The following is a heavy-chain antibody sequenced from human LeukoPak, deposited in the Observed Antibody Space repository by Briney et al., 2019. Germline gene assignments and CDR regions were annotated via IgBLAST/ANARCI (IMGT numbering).Heavy chain of an antibody. Sequence: SETLSLTCTVSGGSISGFYWSWIRQPPGKGLGWIGNIHYTGKTNYNPSLKSRVTMSVETSKNHFSVRLTSVTAADTAVYYCARINSGYDLSSSWYPNWFDPWGQGALVTVSS. D-gene: IGHD6-13*01. V-gene: IGHV4-59*01. CDR2: IHYTGKT. CDR3: ARINSGYDLSSSWYPNWFDP. J-gene: IGHJ5*02. CDR1: GGSISGFY.